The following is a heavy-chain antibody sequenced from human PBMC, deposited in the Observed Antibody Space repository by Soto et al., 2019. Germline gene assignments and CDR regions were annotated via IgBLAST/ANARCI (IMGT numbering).Heavy chain of an antibody. J-gene: IGHJ4*02. Sequence: GGSLILSCAASRFTFSAYEMRWVRQAPGKGLEWVSFISSSGSSVYYADSVNVRFTISRDNSRNSLSLQMNSLRDEDTALYYCVRYCSSTLCNGVATRTFDYWGQGALVTVSS. V-gene: IGHV3-48*03. CDR1: RFTFSAYE. CDR3: VRYCSSTLCNGVATRTFDY. CDR2: ISSSGSSV. D-gene: IGHD5-12*01.